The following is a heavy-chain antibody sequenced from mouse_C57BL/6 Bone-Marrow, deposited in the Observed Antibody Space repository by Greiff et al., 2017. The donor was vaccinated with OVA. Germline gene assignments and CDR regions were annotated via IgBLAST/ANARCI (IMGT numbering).Heavy chain of an antibody. CDR2: LWGDGST. CDR1: GFSLTSYG. D-gene: IGHD4-1*01. J-gene: IGHJ1*03. CDR3: ANLLGHWYFDV. V-gene: IGHV2-3*01. Sequence: QVQLKESGPGLVAPSQSLSITCTVSGFSLTSYGVSWVRQPPGKGLEWLGVLWGDGSTHYHSALISRLSISKDNSTSQVFLKLNRLQTDDTATYDCANLLGHWYFDVWGTGTTVTVSS.